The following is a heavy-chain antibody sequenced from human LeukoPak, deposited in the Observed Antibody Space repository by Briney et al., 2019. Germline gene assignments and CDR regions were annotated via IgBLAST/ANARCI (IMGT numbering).Heavy chain of an antibody. Sequence: SETLSLTCSVSGGSISGYYWSWVRQPPGEGLECIGYIYSSGGTNYNPSLKSRLTISVDTSNNQFSLKLTSVTAADTAVYYCARGSKGSSWPGGYFDLWGRGALVTVSS. CDR1: GGSISGYY. D-gene: IGHD6-13*01. CDR2: IYSSGGT. V-gene: IGHV4-59*01. CDR3: ARGSKGSSWPGGYFDL. J-gene: IGHJ2*01.